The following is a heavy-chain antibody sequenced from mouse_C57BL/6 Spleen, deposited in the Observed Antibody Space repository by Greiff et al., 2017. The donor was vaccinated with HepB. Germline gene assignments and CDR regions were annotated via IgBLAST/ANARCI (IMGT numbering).Heavy chain of an antibody. V-gene: IGHV1-53*01. CDR1: GYTFTSYW. CDR3: ARSALTGTEFAY. Sequence: QVQLQQPGTELVKPGASVKLSCKASGYTFTSYWMHWVKQRPGQGLEWIGNINPSNGGTYYNEKFKSKATLTVDKSSTTAYMQLSSLTSEDSAVYYCARSALTGTEFAYWGQGNLVTGSA. CDR2: INPSNGGT. D-gene: IGHD4-1*01. J-gene: IGHJ3*01.